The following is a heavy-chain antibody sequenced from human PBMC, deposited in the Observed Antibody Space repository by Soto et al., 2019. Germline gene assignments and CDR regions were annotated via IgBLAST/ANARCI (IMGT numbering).Heavy chain of an antibody. J-gene: IGHJ4*02. CDR3: AKFCSGGACSRLTDF. CDR2: ISPSSGTT. V-gene: IGHV3-23*01. D-gene: IGHD2-21*02. CDR1: GFTFSTFA. Sequence: EVQLLESGGGLVHPGGSLRLSCAASGFTFSTFAMTWVRQTPGKGLEWVATISPSSGTTYYADSVKGRFTISRDNSKNSLYLQMNSLRAEDTAVFYCAKFCSGGACSRLTDFWGQGTLVTVSS.